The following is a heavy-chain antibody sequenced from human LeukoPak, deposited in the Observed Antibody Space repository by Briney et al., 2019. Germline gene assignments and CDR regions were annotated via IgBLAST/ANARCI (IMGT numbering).Heavy chain of an antibody. CDR3: AREREAYYFDY. CDR1: GFIFSSYS. Sequence: GGSLRLSCAAPGFIFSSYSMNWVGQAPGKGLEWVSYISSGSSTIYYADSVKGRFTISRDNAKNSLYLQMNSLRAEDTAVYYCAREREAYYFDYWGQGTLVTVSS. V-gene: IGHV3-48*04. CDR2: ISSGSSTI. J-gene: IGHJ4*02.